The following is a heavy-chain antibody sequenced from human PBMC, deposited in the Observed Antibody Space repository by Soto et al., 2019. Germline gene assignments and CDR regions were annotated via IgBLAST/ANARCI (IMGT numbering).Heavy chain of an antibody. CDR2: ISSTTNYI. CDR3: ARESEDLTSNFDY. Sequence: GGSLRLSCAASGFTFSRYSMNWVRQAPGKGLEWVSSISSTTNYIYYADSMKGRFTVSRDNAKNSVYLDMNSLSAEDTAVYYCARESEDLTSNFDYWGQGTLVTVS. J-gene: IGHJ4*02. V-gene: IGHV3-21*01. CDR1: GFTFSRYS.